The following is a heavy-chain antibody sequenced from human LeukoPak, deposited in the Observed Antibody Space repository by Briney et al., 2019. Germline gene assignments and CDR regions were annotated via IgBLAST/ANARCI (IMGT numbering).Heavy chain of an antibody. Sequence: GSLRLSCAASGFTFSSYGMHWVRQAPGKGLEWVAVISYDGSNKYYADSVKGRFTISRDNSKNTLYPQMNSLRAEDTAVYYCAKAGEMATSSPLDYWGQGTLVTVSS. D-gene: IGHD5-24*01. V-gene: IGHV3-30*18. CDR2: ISYDGSNK. J-gene: IGHJ4*02. CDR1: GFTFSSYG. CDR3: AKAGEMATSSPLDY.